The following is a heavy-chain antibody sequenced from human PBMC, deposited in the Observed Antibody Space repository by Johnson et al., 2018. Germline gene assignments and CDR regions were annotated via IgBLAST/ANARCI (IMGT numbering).Heavy chain of an antibody. CDR2: TWYDGSEQ. Sequence: QVQLVESGGGVVQPGRSMRLSCAASGFTLSSYCMYWVRQAPGKGLASVAVTWYDGSEQDYADSVKGRFTISRDYSKNTLYLQMNSLRAEDTAVYYCARASVVTSEYFQHWGQGTLVTVSS. D-gene: IGHD2-21*02. CDR3: ARASVVTSEYFQH. CDR1: GFTLSSYC. J-gene: IGHJ1*01. V-gene: IGHV3-33*01.